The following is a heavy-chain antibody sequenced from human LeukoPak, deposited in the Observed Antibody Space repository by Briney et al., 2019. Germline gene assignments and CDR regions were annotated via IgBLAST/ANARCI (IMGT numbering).Heavy chain of an antibody. CDR2: INVGNGDT. V-gene: IGHV1-3*01. J-gene: IGHJ4*02. CDR1: GYIFTSYN. Sequence: ASVKVSCKASGYIFTSYNIHWVRQAPGQRLERMGWINVGNGDTKYSQKFQGSVTITRDTSASTAYMELSSLRSEDTALYYCARDRGFLAYWGQGTPVTVSS. CDR3: ARDRGFLAY. D-gene: IGHD3-10*01.